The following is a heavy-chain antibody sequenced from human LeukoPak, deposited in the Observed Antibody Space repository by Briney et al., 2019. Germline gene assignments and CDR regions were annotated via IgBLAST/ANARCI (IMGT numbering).Heavy chain of an antibody. CDR1: GFTFSSYA. Sequence: SGGSLRLACAASGFTFSSYAMTWVRQAPGKGLEWVSAFSATDGSAQYAESVEGRFTISRDNSKNTLFLQMYSLGAEDTAVYYCARAKIAAAGTGAFDVWAKGHWSPSLQ. CDR3: ARAKIAAAGTGAFDV. CDR2: FSATDGSA. V-gene: IGHV3-23*01. J-gene: IGHJ3*01. D-gene: IGHD6-13*01.